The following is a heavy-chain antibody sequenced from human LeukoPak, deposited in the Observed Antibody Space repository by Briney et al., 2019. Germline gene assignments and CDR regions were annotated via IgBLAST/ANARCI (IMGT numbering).Heavy chain of an antibody. D-gene: IGHD4-17*01. CDR1: GFTFNNYA. V-gene: IGHV3-30*02. CDR2: IRYDGSNK. Sequence: GGSLRLSCAASGFTFNNYAMHWVRQAPGKGLEWVAFIRYDGSNKYYADSVKGRFTISRDNSKNTLYLQMNSLRAEDTAVYYCARDLHDYVLSATSYYMDVWGKGTTVTVSS. J-gene: IGHJ6*03. CDR3: ARDLHDYVLSATSYYMDV.